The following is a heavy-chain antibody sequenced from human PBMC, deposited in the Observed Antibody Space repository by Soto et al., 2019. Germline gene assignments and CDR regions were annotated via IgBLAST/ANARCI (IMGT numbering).Heavy chain of an antibody. V-gene: IGHV1-2*02. J-gene: IGHJ5*02. CDR1: GYPFSDNQ. Sequence: GASVNVSCKASGYPFSDNQIHWLRRAPGQGLEWMGRINPKSDDTNYAQKFQGRVTMTRDTSIDTAYLELTGLTSDDTANYYCARKHSLDYIRWGLDPWGQGTLVTVSS. CDR2: INPKSDDT. CDR3: ARKHSLDYIRWGLDP. D-gene: IGHD4-4*01.